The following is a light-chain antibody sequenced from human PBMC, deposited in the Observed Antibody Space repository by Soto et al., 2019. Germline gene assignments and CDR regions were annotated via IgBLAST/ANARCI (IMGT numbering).Light chain of an antibody. Sequence: ENVLTQSPGTLSLSPGERATLSCRASQSVSSNLAWYQQKPGQAPRLLIYDASNRATGIPARFSGSGSGTDFTLTISSLEPEDFAVYYCQQRSNLITFGRGTRLEIK. V-gene: IGKV3-11*01. CDR3: QQRSNLIT. CDR1: QSVSSN. J-gene: IGKJ5*01. CDR2: DAS.